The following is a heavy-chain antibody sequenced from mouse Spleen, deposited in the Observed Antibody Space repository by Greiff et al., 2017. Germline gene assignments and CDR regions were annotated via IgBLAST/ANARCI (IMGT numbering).Heavy chain of an antibody. J-gene: IGHJ3*01. D-gene: IGHD3-1*01. CDR2: IDPADSYT. Sequence: VQLQQPGAELVKPGASVKLSCKASGYTFTSYWMQWVKQRPGQGLEWIGEIDPADSYTNYNQKFKGKATLTVDTSSSTAYMQLSSLTAEDAAFYYCARSGAAWFAYWGQGTLVTVSA. CDR1: GYTFTSYW. V-gene: IGHV1-50*01. CDR3: ARSGAAWFAY.